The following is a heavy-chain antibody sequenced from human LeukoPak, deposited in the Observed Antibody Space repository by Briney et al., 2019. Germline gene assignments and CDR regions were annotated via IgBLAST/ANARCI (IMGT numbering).Heavy chain of an antibody. CDR2: IYYSGST. Sequence: SETLSLTCTVSGGSISSYYWSWIRQPPGKGLEWIGYIYYSGSTNYNPSLKSRVTISVDTSKNQFSLKLSSVTAADTAVYYCARAPDYYGSRSYYWIYWGQGTLVTVSS. D-gene: IGHD3-10*01. J-gene: IGHJ4*02. V-gene: IGHV4-59*01. CDR3: ARAPDYYGSRSYYWIY. CDR1: GGSISSYY.